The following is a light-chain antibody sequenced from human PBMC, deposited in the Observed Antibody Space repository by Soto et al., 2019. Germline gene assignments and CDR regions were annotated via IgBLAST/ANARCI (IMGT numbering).Light chain of an antibody. CDR2: AAS. CDR1: QGISNY. J-gene: IGKJ1*01. V-gene: IGKV1-27*01. CDR3: QKYNCAPRT. Sequence: DIQMTQSPSSLSASVGDRVTITCRASQGISNYLAWFQQKPWKVPILLIYAASNLQSGVPSRLSGRGSGTDFTLTISSLLPEDVAPYYHQKYNCAPRTFGQGNKVEI.